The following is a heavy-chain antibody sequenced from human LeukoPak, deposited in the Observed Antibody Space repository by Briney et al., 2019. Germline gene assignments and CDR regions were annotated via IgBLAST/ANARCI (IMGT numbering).Heavy chain of an antibody. CDR2: IIPIFGTA. J-gene: IGHJ6*03. V-gene: IGHV1-69*06. CDR1: GGTFSSYA. Sequence: GASVKVSFKASGGTFSSYAISWVRQAPGQGLEWMGGIIPIFGTANYAQKFQGRVTITADKSTSTAYMELSSLRSEDTAVYYCARSSVRRYSYPYYYYYMDVWGKGTTVTVSS. D-gene: IGHD5-18*01. CDR3: ARSSVRRYSYPYYYYYMDV.